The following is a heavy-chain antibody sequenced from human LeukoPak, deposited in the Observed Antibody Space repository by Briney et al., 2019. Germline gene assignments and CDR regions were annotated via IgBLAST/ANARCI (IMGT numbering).Heavy chain of an antibody. CDR2: ISSSSSYI. J-gene: IGHJ4*02. CDR3: ARIPVAAAGTWLRDY. V-gene: IGHV3-21*01. Sequence: GGSLRLSCAASGFTFSSYSMNWVRQAPGKGLEWVSSISSSSSYIYYADSVKGRFTISRDNAKNSLYLQMNSLRAEDTAVYYCARIPVAAAGTWLRDYWGQGTLVTVTP. D-gene: IGHD6-13*01. CDR1: GFTFSSYS.